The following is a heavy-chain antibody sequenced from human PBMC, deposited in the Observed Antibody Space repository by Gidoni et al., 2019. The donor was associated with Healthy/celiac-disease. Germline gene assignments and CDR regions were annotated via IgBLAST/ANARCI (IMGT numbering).Heavy chain of an antibody. J-gene: IGHJ4*02. CDR3: ARSRGMIDY. D-gene: IGHD6-13*01. Sequence: QVQLQESGPGLVKPSQTLSLTCTVSGGSFSSGSYYWSWIRQPAGKGLEWIGRIYTSGSTNYNPSLKSRVTISVDTSKNQFSLKPSSVTAADTAVYYCARSRGMIDYWGQGTLVTVSS. CDR2: IYTSGST. CDR1: GGSFSSGSYY. V-gene: IGHV4-61*02.